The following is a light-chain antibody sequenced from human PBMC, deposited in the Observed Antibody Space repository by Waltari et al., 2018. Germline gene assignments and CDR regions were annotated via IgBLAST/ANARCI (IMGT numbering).Light chain of an antibody. CDR1: SSDVGASKF. CDR2: DVS. Sequence: QSALAQPASVSGPPGQSITISCTGTSSDVGASKFVSWYQHHPGKAPKLIIYDVSRWPSGVSNRFSGSKSGNTASLTISGLQAEDEADYYCSSYTTISTTLFGGGTKVTVL. J-gene: IGLJ2*01. V-gene: IGLV2-14*01. CDR3: SSYTTISTTL.